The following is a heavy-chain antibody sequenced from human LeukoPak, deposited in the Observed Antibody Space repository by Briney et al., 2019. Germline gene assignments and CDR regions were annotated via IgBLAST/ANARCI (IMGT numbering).Heavy chain of an antibody. CDR1: GGTSSRFA. Sequence: GASVKVSCKASGGTSSRFAISWLRQAPGQGLEWMGGIIPMSGTVNYAQNFQGRVTIAADEATSTAYMELSSLTSEDTAVYYCARDPGYFDSSGYYNMYHFDYWGQGTLVTVSS. D-gene: IGHD3-22*01. V-gene: IGHV1-69*13. J-gene: IGHJ4*02. CDR2: IIPMSGTV. CDR3: ARDPGYFDSSGYYNMYHFDY.